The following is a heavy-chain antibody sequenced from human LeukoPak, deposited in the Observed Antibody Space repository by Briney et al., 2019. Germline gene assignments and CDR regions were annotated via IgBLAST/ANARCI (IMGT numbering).Heavy chain of an antibody. V-gene: IGHV4-59*01. CDR2: MFYSGKT. CDR3: ARGTPLYRGVTIFDY. J-gene: IGHJ4*02. D-gene: IGHD3-10*01. Sequence: SETLSLTCSVSGGYISGYYWNWIRQSPGKGLEWIGFMFYSGKTNYNPSLQSRISMSVDTSKNQFSLRLNSVTNGDSAVYYCARGTPLYRGVTIFDYWGQGTLVPVSS. CDR1: GGYISGYY.